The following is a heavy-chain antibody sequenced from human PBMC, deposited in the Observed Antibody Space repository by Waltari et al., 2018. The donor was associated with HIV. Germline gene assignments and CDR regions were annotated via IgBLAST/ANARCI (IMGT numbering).Heavy chain of an antibody. J-gene: IGHJ5*02. D-gene: IGHD3-10*01. CDR2: IYYRGST. V-gene: IGHV4-31*03. CDR1: GGSISSGGYY. Sequence: QVQLQESGPGLVKPSQTLSLTCTVSGGSISSGGYYWSWIRQHPGKGLEWIGYIYYRGSTYYNPSLKSRVTISVDTSKNQFSLKLSPVTAADTAVYYCATGLLWFGELLGWFDPWGQGTLVTVSS. CDR3: ATGLLWFGELLGWFDP.